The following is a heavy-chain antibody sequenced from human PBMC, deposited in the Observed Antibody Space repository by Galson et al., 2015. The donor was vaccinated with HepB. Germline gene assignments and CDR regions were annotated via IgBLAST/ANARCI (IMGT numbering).Heavy chain of an antibody. J-gene: IGHJ4*02. D-gene: IGHD1-14*01. CDR3: ASANRRYYFDY. V-gene: IGHV3-53*01. CDR1: GFSVSSHY. CDR2: IYSGGTT. Sequence: SLRLSCAASGFSVSSHYMSWVRQAPGKGLEWVSAIYSGGTTYYADSVKGRFTISRDISKNMLFLQMNSLRAEDTALYYCASANRRYYFDYWGQGTLVTVSS.